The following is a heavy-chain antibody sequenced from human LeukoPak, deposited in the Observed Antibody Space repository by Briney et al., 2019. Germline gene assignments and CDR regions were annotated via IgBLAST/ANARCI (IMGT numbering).Heavy chain of an antibody. V-gene: IGHV1-2*02. D-gene: IGHD7-27*01. CDR1: GYTLTAYY. CDR2: IYPNSGAT. CDR3: VRFTVELGKNY. Sequence: ASVKVSCKPSGYTLTAYYMHWVRQAPGQGPKWLGWIYPNSGATQYAQKFQGRITMTRDTSINTAYMELSSLRSDDTAIYYCVRFTVELGKNYWGQGTLVTVSS. J-gene: IGHJ4*02.